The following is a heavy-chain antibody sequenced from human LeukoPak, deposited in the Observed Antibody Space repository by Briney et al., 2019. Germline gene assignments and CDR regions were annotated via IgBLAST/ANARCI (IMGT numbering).Heavy chain of an antibody. D-gene: IGHD2-2*01. CDR3: AREGVRRFVVVPAAHLYYGMDV. CDR1: GFTFSDYY. CDR2: ISSSGSTI. Sequence: PGGSLRLSCAASGFTFSDYYMSWIRQAPGKGLEWVSYISSSGSTIYYADSVKGRFTISRDNAENSLYLQMNSLRAEDTAVYYCAREGVRRFVVVPAAHLYYGMDVWGQGTTVTVSS. V-gene: IGHV3-11*01. J-gene: IGHJ6*02.